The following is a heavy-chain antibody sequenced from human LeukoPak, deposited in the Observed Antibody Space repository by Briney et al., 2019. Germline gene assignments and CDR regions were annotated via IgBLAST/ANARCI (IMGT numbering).Heavy chain of an antibody. CDR1: GFTFSSYA. CDR2: ISGSGGST. D-gene: IGHD4-11*01. V-gene: IGHV3-23*01. Sequence: GGSLRLSCAASGFTFSSYAMSWVRQAPGKGLEWVSAISGSGGSTYYADSVKGRFTISRDNAKNSLYLQMNSLRAEDTALYYCAKDMRSKSYYYYGMDVWGQGTTVTVSS. CDR3: AKDMRSKSYYYYGMDV. J-gene: IGHJ6*02.